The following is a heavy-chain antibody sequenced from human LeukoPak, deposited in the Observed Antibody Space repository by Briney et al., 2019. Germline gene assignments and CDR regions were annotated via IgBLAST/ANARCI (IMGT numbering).Heavy chain of an antibody. V-gene: IGHV4-59*01. J-gene: IGHJ6*02. D-gene: IGHD3-10*01. CDR3: ARAGGGFGELFYILPYYYGMDV. CDR1: GGSISSYY. CDR2: IYYSGST. Sequence: SETLSLTCTVSGGSISSYYWSWIRQPPGKGLEWIGYIYYSGSTNYNPSLKSRVTISVDTSKNQFSLKLSSVTAADTAVYYCARAGGGFGELFYILPYYYGMDVWGQGTTVTVSS.